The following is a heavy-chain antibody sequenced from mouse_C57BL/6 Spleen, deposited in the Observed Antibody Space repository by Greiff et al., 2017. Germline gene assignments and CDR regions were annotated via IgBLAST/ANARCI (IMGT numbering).Heavy chain of an antibody. CDR2: IYPGDGDT. J-gene: IGHJ2*01. D-gene: IGHD1-1*01. CDR3: ARSSYYYGSPSYLDY. Sequence: QVQLQQSGPELVKPGASVKISCKASGYAFSSSWMNWVKQRPGTGLEWIGRIYPGDGDTNYNGKFKGKATLTADKSSSTAYMQLSSLTSEDSAVYFCARSSYYYGSPSYLDYWGQGTTLTVSS. CDR1: GYAFSSSW. V-gene: IGHV1-82*01.